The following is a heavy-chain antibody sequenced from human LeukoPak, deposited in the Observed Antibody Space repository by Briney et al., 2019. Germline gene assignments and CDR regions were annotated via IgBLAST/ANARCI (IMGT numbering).Heavy chain of an antibody. J-gene: IGHJ4*02. V-gene: IGHV3-23*01. Sequence: GSLRLSCAASGFTFSDYYMSWIRQAPGKGLEWVSVISGSGDNTYYADSVKGRFTISRDNSKNMLYLQMNSLRAEDTAVYYCAKWKYSNSGIDDYWGQGTLVTVSS. CDR3: AKWKYSNSGIDDY. D-gene: IGHD6-6*01. CDR1: GFTFSDYY. CDR2: ISGSGDNT.